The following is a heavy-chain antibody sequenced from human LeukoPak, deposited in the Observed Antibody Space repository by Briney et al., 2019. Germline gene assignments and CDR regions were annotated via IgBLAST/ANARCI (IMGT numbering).Heavy chain of an antibody. CDR1: GGSISSYY. J-gene: IGHJ4*02. V-gene: IGHV4-59*01. CDR3: ARLPYDNSGYYYGFDY. Sequence: SETLSLTCTVSGGSISSYYWSWIRQPPGKGLEWIGYIYYSGSTNYNPSLKSRVTISVDTSKNQFSLKLSSVTAADTAVYYCARLPYDNSGYYYGFDYWGQGTLVTVSS. D-gene: IGHD3-22*01. CDR2: IYYSGST.